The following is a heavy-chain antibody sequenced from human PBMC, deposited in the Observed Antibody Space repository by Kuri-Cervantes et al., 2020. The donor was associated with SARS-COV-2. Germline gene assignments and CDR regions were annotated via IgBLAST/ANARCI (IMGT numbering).Heavy chain of an antibody. V-gene: IGHV3-13*01. Sequence: GGSLRLSCAASGFTFSSYDMHWVRQATGKGLEWVSAIGTAGDTYYPGSVKGRFTISRENAKNSLYLQMNSLRAEDTAVYYCAREGDDFWSGYSPIDYWGQGTLVTVSS. J-gene: IGHJ4*02. D-gene: IGHD3-3*01. CDR2: IGTAGDT. CDR3: AREGDDFWSGYSPIDY. CDR1: GFTFSSYD.